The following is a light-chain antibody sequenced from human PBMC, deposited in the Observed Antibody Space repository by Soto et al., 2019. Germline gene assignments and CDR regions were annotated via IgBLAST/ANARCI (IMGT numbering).Light chain of an antibody. J-gene: IGLJ1*01. CDR1: SSDVGGYNY. CDR2: DVS. V-gene: IGLV2-11*01. CDR3: CSYAGSYTSLYV. Sequence: QSALTQPRSVSGSPGQSVTISCTGTSSDVGGYNYVSWYQQHPGKAPKLMIYDVSKRPSGVPDRFSGSQSGNTASLTISGLQAEYEADYYCCSYAGSYTSLYVFGTGTKLTVL.